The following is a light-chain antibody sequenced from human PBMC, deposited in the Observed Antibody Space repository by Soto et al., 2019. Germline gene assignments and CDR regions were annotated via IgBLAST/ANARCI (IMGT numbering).Light chain of an antibody. CDR3: SSSESSNNSGV. J-gene: IGLJ3*02. V-gene: IGLV2-8*01. Sequence: QSALTQPPSASGSPGQSVTISCTGTSSDVGGYDYVSWYQQHPGKAPKLMIYDVSKRPSGVPDRFSGSKSGNTASLPVSGLQAEDEADYYYSSSESSNNSGVFGGGTKLTVL. CDR2: DVS. CDR1: SSDVGGYDY.